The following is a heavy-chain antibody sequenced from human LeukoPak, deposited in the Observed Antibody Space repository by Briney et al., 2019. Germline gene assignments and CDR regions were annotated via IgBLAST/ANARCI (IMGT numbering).Heavy chain of an antibody. D-gene: IGHD2-15*01. J-gene: IGHJ3*02. CDR1: GFTFTRYW. CDR2: IKEDGSEK. Sequence: GGSLRLSCATSGFTFTRYWMSWVRQAPGKGLEWVANIKEDGSEKHFVDSVKGRFTISRDNAKNSLYLHMNSLRVEDTAMYYCARVMCGTCYFDAFDMWGQGTMVTVSS. V-gene: IGHV3-7*01. CDR3: ARVMCGTCYFDAFDM.